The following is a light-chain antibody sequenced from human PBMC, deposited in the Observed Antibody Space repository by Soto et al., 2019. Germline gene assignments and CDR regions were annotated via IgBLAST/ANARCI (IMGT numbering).Light chain of an antibody. CDR2: RND. Sequence: QAVVTQPPSASGTPGQRVTISCSGTTSNIGSNIVNWYQQLPGTAPKLLIYRNDQRPAGVPDRFSGSKSGTSASLDIRGVQSEDEAEYYCAVWDDSLNGRVVFRGGTKLTVL. CDR1: TSNIGSNI. V-gene: IGLV1-44*01. J-gene: IGLJ2*01. CDR3: AVWDDSLNGRVV.